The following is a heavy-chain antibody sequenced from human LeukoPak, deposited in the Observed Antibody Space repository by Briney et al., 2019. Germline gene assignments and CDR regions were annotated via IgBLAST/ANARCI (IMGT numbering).Heavy chain of an antibody. J-gene: IGHJ3*02. D-gene: IGHD2-2*02. V-gene: IGHV4-34*01. CDR3: ARGGYCSSTSCYTGAFDI. CDR1: GESFSGYY. CDR2: INHSGST. Sequence: SETLSLTCAVYGESFSGYYWSWIRQPPGKGLEWIGEINHSGSTNYNPSLKSRVTISVDTSKNQFSLKLSSVTAADTAVYYCARGGYCSSTSCYTGAFDIWGQGTMVTVSS.